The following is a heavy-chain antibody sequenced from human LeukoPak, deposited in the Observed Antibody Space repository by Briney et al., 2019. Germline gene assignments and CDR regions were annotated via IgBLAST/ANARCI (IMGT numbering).Heavy chain of an antibody. CDR1: GYSFTSYR. D-gene: IGHD1-26*01. V-gene: IGHV5-51*01. CDR2: IYPGDSDT. CDR3: ANSRGARGAYYFDY. J-gene: IGHJ4*02. Sequence: GDSLKISCKGPGYSFTSYRIGWVRQMPGKGLEWMGIIYPGDSDTRYSPSFQGQVTISAAKSISTAYLQWSSLRASDTALYYCANSRGARGAYYFDYCGQGTLVTVSS.